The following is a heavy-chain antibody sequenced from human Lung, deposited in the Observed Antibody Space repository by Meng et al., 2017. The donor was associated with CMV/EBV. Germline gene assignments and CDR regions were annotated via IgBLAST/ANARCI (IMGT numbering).Heavy chain of an antibody. D-gene: IGHD1-7*01. V-gene: IGHV3-30*02. Sequence: GGSXRLXCAASGFTFNTYAMHWVRQAPGKGLEWVAFIRFDASNKYYADSVKGRFTISRDNFKNTLFLQMNSLRPEDTAVYYCVKGIYPRTYYYYYYGLDVWXQGNXVTVSS. CDR2: IRFDASNK. CDR3: VKGIYPRTYYYYYYGLDV. J-gene: IGHJ6*02. CDR1: GFTFNTYA.